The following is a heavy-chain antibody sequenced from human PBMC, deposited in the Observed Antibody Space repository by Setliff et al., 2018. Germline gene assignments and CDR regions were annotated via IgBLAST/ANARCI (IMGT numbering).Heavy chain of an antibody. CDR3: ARGSRFGTIKYRGDYFMDV. V-gene: IGHV7-4-1*02. D-gene: IGHD3-10*01. Sequence: ASVKVSCKASGYTFTNYAMTWMRQAPGQGLEYMGWINTNTGNPIYAQGFTGRFVLSLDTSVSTAYLQISSLKSEDTAVYYCARGSRFGTIKYRGDYFMDVWGKGTTVTVSS. J-gene: IGHJ6*03. CDR2: INTNTGNP. CDR1: GYTFTNYA.